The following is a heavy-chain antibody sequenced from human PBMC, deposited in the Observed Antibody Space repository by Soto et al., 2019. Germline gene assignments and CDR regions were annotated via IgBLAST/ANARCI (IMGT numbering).Heavy chain of an antibody. Sequence: EVQLLESGGGLVPPGGSLRLSCAASGFTFTSYAMSWVRQAPGKGLEWVSLISSSGGSTYYADSVKGRFTISRDDSKNAVYLQMDSLRAEDTAVYYCAKQRGYSSGWYGAFDIWGQGTMVTVSS. CDR2: ISSSGGST. V-gene: IGHV3-23*01. CDR3: AKQRGYSSGWYGAFDI. CDR1: GFTFTSYA. D-gene: IGHD6-19*01. J-gene: IGHJ3*02.